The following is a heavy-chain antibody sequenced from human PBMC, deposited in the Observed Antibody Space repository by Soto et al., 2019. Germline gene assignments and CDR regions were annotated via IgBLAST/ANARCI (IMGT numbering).Heavy chain of an antibody. V-gene: IGHV4-30-4*01. D-gene: IGHD3-10*01. J-gene: IGHJ4*02. CDR1: GGSISSGDYY. Sequence: QVQLQESGPGLVKPSQTLSLTCTVSGGSISSGDYYWSWIRQPPGKGLEWIGYIYYSGSPYYNPSLKSRVTISVDTSKNQFSLKLSSVTAADTAVYYCARVGGFGATTIDYWGQGTLVTVSS. CDR3: ARVGGFGATTIDY. CDR2: IYYSGSP.